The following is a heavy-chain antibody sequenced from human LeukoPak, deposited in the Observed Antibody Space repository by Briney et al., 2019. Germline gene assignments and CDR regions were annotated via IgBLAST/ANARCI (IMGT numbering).Heavy chain of an antibody. CDR2: INPNSGGT. CDR3: ARVFSKSGYYYFDY. Sequence: ASVKVSYKASGYTFTGYYIHWVRQAPGQGLEWMGRINPNSGGTNYAQRFQGRVTMTRDTSIGTAYMELSSLTSDDTAVFYCARVFSKSGYYYFDYWGQGTLVTVSS. D-gene: IGHD5-18*01. CDR1: GYTFTGYY. V-gene: IGHV1-2*06. J-gene: IGHJ4*02.